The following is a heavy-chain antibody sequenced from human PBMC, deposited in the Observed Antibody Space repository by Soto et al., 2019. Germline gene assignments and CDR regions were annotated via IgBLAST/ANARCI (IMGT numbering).Heavy chain of an antibody. D-gene: IGHD2-15*01. CDR1: GGSISSSTYY. CDR2: MHYSGGA. V-gene: IGHV4-39*01. J-gene: IGHJ5*02. CDR3: ARVEGGGNHWFDP. Sequence: SETLSLTCTVSGGSISSSTYYWGWVRQPPGKGLEWIGSMHYSGGAYYNPSLKSRVTISVDTSKNQFSLKLSSVTAADTAVYYRARVEGGGNHWFDPWGQGTLVTVSS.